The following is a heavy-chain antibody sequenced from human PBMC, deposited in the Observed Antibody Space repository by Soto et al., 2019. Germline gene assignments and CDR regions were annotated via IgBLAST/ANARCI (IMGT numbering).Heavy chain of an antibody. CDR3: AGLTYQLLLYTTKDFDY. CDR1: GGSISSSSYY. D-gene: IGHD2-2*01. V-gene: IGHV4-39*01. J-gene: IGHJ4*02. Sequence: TSETLSLTCTVSGGSISSSSYYWGWIRQPPGKGLEWIGSIYYSGSTYYNPSLKSRVTISVDTSKNQFSLKLSSVTAADTAVYYCAGLTYQLLLYTTKDFDYWGQGTLVTVSS. CDR2: IYYSGST.